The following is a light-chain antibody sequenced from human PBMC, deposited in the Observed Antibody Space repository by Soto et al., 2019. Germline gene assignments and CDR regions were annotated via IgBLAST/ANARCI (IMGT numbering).Light chain of an antibody. V-gene: IGKV3-20*01. CDR2: GVS. CDR3: QQYGSSPFT. CDR1: QSVSSTY. Sequence: EIVLTQSPGTLSVSPGERATLSCRASQSVSSTYLAWYQQKPGQAPRLVIYGVSSRATGIPDRFSGSGSGTDFTRTISRLEPEDFAVDYCQQYGSSPFTCGPGTKVDIK. J-gene: IGKJ3*01.